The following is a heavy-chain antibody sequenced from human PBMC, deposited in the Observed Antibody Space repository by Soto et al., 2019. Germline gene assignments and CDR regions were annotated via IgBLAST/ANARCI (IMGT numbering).Heavy chain of an antibody. J-gene: IGHJ3*02. Sequence: RRLSCAASGFTFSSYSMHWVRQAPGKGLEWVSSISSSSSYIYYADSVKGRFTISRDNAKNSLYLQMNSLRAEDTAVYYCARDFDYYDSSDGAFDIWGQGTMVTVSS. V-gene: IGHV3-21*01. CDR3: ARDFDYYDSSDGAFDI. D-gene: IGHD3-22*01. CDR2: ISSSSSYI. CDR1: GFTFSSYS.